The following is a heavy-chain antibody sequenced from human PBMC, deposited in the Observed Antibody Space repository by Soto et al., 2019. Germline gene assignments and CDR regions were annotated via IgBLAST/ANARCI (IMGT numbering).Heavy chain of an antibody. J-gene: IGHJ4*02. D-gene: IGHD3-22*01. CDR1: DGSITSSNNF. CDR3: ASRYYFDHGGYYHTFDS. CDR2: IFYGGNT. Sequence: KTSETLSLTCTVSDGSITSSNNFWGWIRQPPGKGLEWIGTIFYGGNTYYNPSLKSRVTMSVDTFKNQFSLRLSSVTAADTAVYFCASRYYFDHGGYYHTFDSWGQGPLVTVSS. V-gene: IGHV4-39*01.